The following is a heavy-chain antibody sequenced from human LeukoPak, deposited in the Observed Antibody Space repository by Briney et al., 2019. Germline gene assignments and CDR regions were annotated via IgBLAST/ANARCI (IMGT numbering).Heavy chain of an antibody. CDR2: ISGSGGST. CDR3: AKDWGGGDFWSGYINFDY. CDR1: GFTFSSYA. Sequence: GGSLTLSCAASGFTFSSYAMSWVRQAPGKGLEWVSAISGSGGSTYYADSVKGRFTITRDNSKNTLYLQMNSLRAEDTAVYYCAKDWGGGDFWSGYINFDYWGQGTLVTVSS. J-gene: IGHJ4*02. D-gene: IGHD3-3*01. V-gene: IGHV3-23*01.